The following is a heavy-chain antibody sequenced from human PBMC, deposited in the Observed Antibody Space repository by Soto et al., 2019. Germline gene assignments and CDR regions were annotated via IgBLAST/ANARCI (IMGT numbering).Heavy chain of an antibody. Sequence: GGSLRLSCAASGFTFSNYWMHWVRQGPGKGLVWVSRITNDGSSKNYADSVKGRFTISRDNSKNTLYLQMNSLRAEDTAVYYCAKDRYYACMDVWGQGTTVTVSS. CDR1: GFTFSNYW. J-gene: IGHJ6*02. D-gene: IGHD3-10*01. CDR2: ITNDGSSK. CDR3: AKDRYYACMDV. V-gene: IGHV3-74*01.